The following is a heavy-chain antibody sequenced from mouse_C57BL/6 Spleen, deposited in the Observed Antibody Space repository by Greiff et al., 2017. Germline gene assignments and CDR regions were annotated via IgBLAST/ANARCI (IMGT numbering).Heavy chain of an antibody. CDR3: ARERGYYVDWYFDV. J-gene: IGHJ1*03. CDR1: GFTFSSYA. V-gene: IGHV5-4*01. D-gene: IGHD2-3*01. CDR2: ISDGGSYT. Sequence: EVQRVESGGGLVKPGGSLKLSCAASGFTFSSYAMPWVRQTPEKRLEWVATISDGGSYTYYPDNVKGRFTISRDNAKNNLYMQMSHLKSEDTAMYYCARERGYYVDWYFDVWGTGTTVTVSS.